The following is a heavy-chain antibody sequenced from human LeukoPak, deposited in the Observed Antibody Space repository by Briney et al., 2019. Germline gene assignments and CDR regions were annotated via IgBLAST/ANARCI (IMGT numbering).Heavy chain of an antibody. Sequence: PGGSLRLSCAASGFTFSSYAMSWVRQAPGKGLEWVSSISGSGGSTYYADSVKGRFTISRDNAKNSLYLQMNSLRAEDTAVYYCARDGFRAGYGYWGQGTLVTVSS. CDR3: ARDGFRAGYGY. J-gene: IGHJ4*02. CDR1: GFTFSSYA. D-gene: IGHD3/OR15-3a*01. CDR2: ISGSGGST. V-gene: IGHV3-23*01.